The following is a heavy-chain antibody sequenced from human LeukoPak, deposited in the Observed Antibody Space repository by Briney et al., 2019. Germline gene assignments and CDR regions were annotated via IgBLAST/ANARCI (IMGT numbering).Heavy chain of an antibody. CDR2: INRNGST. CDR1: GGSFSGYY. Sequence: PSETLSLTCAVYGGSFSGYYWSWIRQPPEKGLEWSGEINRNGSTNYNPSLKGRVTISVDKSKNQFSLKLSSVTAADTAVYYCARGLDLWGQGTLVTVSS. CDR3: ARGLDL. J-gene: IGHJ5*02. V-gene: IGHV4-34*01.